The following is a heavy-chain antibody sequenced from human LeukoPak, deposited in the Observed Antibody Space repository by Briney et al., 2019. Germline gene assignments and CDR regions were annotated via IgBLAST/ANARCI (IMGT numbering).Heavy chain of an antibody. CDR1: GFTFSNYS. J-gene: IGHJ4*02. V-gene: IGHV3-21*01. CDR3: ATRYCSTTNCYAFDD. CDR2: ISSSSTYR. D-gene: IGHD2-2*01. Sequence: GGSLRLSCIASGFTFSNYSMNWVRQAPGKGLEWVSSISSSSTYRYYADSVKGRFIISRDNAKNSLYLQMNSLRAEDTAVYYCATRYCSTTNCYAFDDWGQGTLVTVSS.